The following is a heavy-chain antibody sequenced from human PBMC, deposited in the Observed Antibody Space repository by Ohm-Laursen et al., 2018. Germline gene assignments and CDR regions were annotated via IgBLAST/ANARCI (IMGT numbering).Heavy chain of an antibody. V-gene: IGHV3-23*01. Sequence: GSLRLSCAAPGFTFSTYSMTWVRQAPGKGLQYVSTISLRGDGTWYADSVKGRFTISRDNSKNSLYLQMNSLRAEDTALYYCAKVGYWGQGTLVTVSS. CDR2: ISLRGDGT. CDR3: AKVGY. J-gene: IGHJ4*02. CDR1: GFTFSTYS.